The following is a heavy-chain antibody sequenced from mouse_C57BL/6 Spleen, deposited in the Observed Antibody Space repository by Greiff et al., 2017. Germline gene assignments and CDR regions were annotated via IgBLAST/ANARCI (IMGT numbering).Heavy chain of an antibody. CDR1: GYAFSSSW. Sequence: VQLQQSGPELVKPGASVTISCKASGYAFSSSWMHWVKQRPGKGLEWIGRIYPGDGGTNYNGKFKGKATLTADTSSSTAYMQLSSLTSEDSAVYFCARYTTVVAPFDYGGQGTTLTVSS. D-gene: IGHD1-1*01. J-gene: IGHJ2*01. V-gene: IGHV1-82*01. CDR2: IYPGDGGT. CDR3: ARYTTVVAPFDY.